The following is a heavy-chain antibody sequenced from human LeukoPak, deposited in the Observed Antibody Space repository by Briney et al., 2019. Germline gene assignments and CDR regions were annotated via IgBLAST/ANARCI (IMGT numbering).Heavy chain of an antibody. J-gene: IGHJ4*02. Sequence: ASVKVSCKASGYTFTSYAMNWVRQAPGQGLEWMGWINTNTGNPTYAQGFTGRFVFSLDTSVSTAYLQISSLKAEDTAVYYCARDRGDLRRDSSSWHLVDYWGQGTLVTVSS. CDR2: INTNTGNP. CDR1: GYTFTSYA. D-gene: IGHD6-13*01. CDR3: ARDRGDLRRDSSSWHLVDY. V-gene: IGHV7-4-1*02.